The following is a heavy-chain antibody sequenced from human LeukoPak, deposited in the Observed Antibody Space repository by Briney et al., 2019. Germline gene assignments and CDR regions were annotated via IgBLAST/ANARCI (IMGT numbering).Heavy chain of an antibody. V-gene: IGHV1-69*06. CDR3: ARVGYSSRGGVFDY. D-gene: IGHD6-13*01. J-gene: IGHJ4*02. CDR2: IIPIFGTA. Sequence: SVKVSCKASGYTFTSYGVSWVRQAPGQGLEWMGGIIPIFGTANYAQKFQGRVTITADKSTSTAYMELSSLRSEDTAVYYCARVGYSSRGGVFDYWGQGTLVTVSS. CDR1: GYTFTSYG.